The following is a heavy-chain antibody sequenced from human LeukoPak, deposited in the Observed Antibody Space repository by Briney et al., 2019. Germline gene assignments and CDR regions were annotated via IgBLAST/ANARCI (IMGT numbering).Heavy chain of an antibody. D-gene: IGHD2-2*01. CDR2: IYPSSFT. Sequence: SETLSLTCTVSGGSMNTYYWTWIRQPAGRGLQWIGYIYPSSFTNYNPSLESRVTMSVDTSKNQFSLKLTSVTAADTAVYYCAKDHRVPAACFDYWGQGTLVTVSS. CDR1: GGSMNTYY. J-gene: IGHJ4*02. CDR3: AKDHRVPAACFDY. V-gene: IGHV4-4*07.